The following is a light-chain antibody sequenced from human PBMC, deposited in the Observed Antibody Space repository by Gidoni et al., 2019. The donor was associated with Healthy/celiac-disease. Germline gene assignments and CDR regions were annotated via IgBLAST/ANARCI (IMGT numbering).Light chain of an antibody. CDR2: WAS. CDR3: QQYYSTPPT. V-gene: IGKV4-1*01. CDR1: QSVLYSSNNKND. Sequence: DIVMTQSPDSLAVSLGERATINCKSSQSVLYSSNNKNDLAWYQQKPGQPPKLLIYWASTRESGVPDRFSGSGSGTDFTLTISSRQAEDVSVYYCQQYYSTPPTFGQGTKVEIK. J-gene: IGKJ1*01.